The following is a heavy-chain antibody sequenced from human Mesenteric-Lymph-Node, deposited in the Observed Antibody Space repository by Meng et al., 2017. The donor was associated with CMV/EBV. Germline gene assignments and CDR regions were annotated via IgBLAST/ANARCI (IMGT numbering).Heavy chain of an antibody. J-gene: IGHJ6*02. CDR2: IYPGDSDT. CDR1: GYTFTRYW. Sequence: GESLKISCKGSGYTFTRYWIGWVRQMPGKGLEWMGIIYPGDSDTRYSPSFLGRVIISADKSISTAYLQWSSLKASDSAQYYCVRMGDSGSYFTYYYFGMDVWGQGTTVTVSS. V-gene: IGHV5-51*01. D-gene: IGHD3-10*01. CDR3: VRMGDSGSYFTYYYFGMDV.